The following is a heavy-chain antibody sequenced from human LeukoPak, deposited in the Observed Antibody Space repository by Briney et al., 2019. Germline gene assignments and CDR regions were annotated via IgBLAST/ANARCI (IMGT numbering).Heavy chain of an antibody. D-gene: IGHD4-17*01. CDR3: ARHLLDYGDYVVSKSDP. Sequence: SETLSLTCTVSGGSISSYYWSWIRQPPGKGLEWIGYIYYSGSTNYNPSLKSRVTISVDTSKNQFSLKLSSVTAADTAVYYCARHLLDYGDYVVSKSDPWGQGTLVTVSS. CDR2: IYYSGST. CDR1: GGSISSYY. V-gene: IGHV4-59*08. J-gene: IGHJ5*02.